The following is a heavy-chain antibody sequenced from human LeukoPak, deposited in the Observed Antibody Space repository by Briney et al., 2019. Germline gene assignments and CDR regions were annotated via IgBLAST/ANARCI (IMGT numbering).Heavy chain of an antibody. J-gene: IGHJ3*02. Sequence: GRSLRLACAASGFTFDDYAMHWVRQAPGKGLEWVSGISWNSGSIGYADSVKGRFTISRDNAKNSLYLQMNSLRAEDTALYYCAKANDAFDIWGQGTMVTVSS. V-gene: IGHV3-9*01. CDR3: AKANDAFDI. CDR1: GFTFDDYA. CDR2: ISWNSGSI.